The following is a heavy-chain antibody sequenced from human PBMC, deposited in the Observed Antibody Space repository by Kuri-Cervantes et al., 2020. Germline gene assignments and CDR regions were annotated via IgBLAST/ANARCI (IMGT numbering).Heavy chain of an antibody. CDR2: INYSGST. J-gene: IGHJ5*02. CDR3: ARDLEFSYSSSWYVAGGWFDP. Sequence: SETLSLTCTVSGGSISSSSYYWGWIRQPPGKGLEWIGSINYSGSTNYNPSLKSRVTISVDKSKNQFSLKLSSVTAADTAVYYCARDLEFSYSSSWYVAGGWFDPWGQGTLVTVSS. V-gene: IGHV4-39*07. CDR1: GGSISSSSYY. D-gene: IGHD6-13*01.